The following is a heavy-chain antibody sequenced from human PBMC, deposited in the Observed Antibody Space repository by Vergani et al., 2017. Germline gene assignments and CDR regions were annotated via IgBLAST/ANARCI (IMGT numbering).Heavy chain of an antibody. V-gene: IGHV5-51*01. J-gene: IGHJ4*02. CDR2: IYPADSDT. D-gene: IGHD1-1*01. Sequence: EVALVQSGPEMSKPGESLQISCKGSEYSFGNYWIGWVRQMPGKGLEWMGIIYPADSDTRYIPSFQGQVTISADKSISTAFLQWDSLKASDTALYYCARHTTYTDSWGQGTLVTVSS. CDR3: ARHTTYTDS. CDR1: EYSFGNYW.